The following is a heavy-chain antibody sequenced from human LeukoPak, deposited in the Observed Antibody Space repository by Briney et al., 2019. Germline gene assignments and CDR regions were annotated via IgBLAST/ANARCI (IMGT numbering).Heavy chain of an antibody. CDR2: ISSSSSYI. J-gene: IGHJ4*02. CDR3: ARDRTHYVWGSYYFDY. CDR1: GFSFSSYS. D-gene: IGHD3-16*01. V-gene: IGHV3-21*01. Sequence: GGSLRLSCAASGFSFSSYSMNWGRQAPGKGLEWVSSISSSSSYIYYADSVKGRFTISRDNAKNSLYLQMNSLRAEDTAVYYCARDRTHYVWGSYYFDYWGQGTLVTVSS.